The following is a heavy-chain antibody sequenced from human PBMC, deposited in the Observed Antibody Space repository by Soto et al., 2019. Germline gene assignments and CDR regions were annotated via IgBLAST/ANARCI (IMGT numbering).Heavy chain of an antibody. CDR2: INHSGST. CDR3: ARGGKGKEHGYNCADY. J-gene: IGHJ4*02. D-gene: IGHD5-12*01. V-gene: IGHV4-34*01. Sequence: QVQLQQWGAGLLKPSETLSLTCAVYGGSFSGYYWSWIRQPPGKGLEWIGEINHSGSTNYNPSLKRRVTISVDTSKNQFSLKLSSVTAADTAVYYCARGGKGKEHGYNCADYWGQGTLVTVSS. CDR1: GGSFSGYY.